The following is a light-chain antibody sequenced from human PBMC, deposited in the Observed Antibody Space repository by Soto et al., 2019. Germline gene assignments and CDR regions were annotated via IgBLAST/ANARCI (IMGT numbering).Light chain of an antibody. V-gene: IGLV2-8*01. CDR2: DVT. CDR1: SSDVGSYNF. Sequence: QSALTQPPSASGSPGQSVTISCTGTSSDVGSYNFVSWYQQHPGKAPKLTIYDVTKRPSGVPDRFSGSKSGNTASLTVSGLQAEDEADYYCSSYAGSNKVIFGGGTKVTVL. CDR3: SSYAGSNKVI. J-gene: IGLJ2*01.